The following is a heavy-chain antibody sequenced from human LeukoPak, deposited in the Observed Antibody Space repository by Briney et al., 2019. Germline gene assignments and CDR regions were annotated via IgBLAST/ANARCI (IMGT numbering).Heavy chain of an antibody. V-gene: IGHV4-39*01. Sequence: SETLSLTCTVSGGSISSSSYYWGWIRQPPGKGLEWIGSIYYSGSTYYNPSLKSRVTISVDTSKNQFSQKLSSVTAADTAVYYCARSGSGPGIYYFDYWGQGTLVTVSS. D-gene: IGHD5-12*01. CDR1: GGSISSSSYY. J-gene: IGHJ4*02. CDR3: ARSGSGPGIYYFDY. CDR2: IYYSGST.